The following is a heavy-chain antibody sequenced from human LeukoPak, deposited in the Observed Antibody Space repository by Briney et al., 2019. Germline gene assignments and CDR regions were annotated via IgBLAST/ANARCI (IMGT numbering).Heavy chain of an antibody. CDR3: ARGGYYGSGNDFRFDP. D-gene: IGHD3-10*01. V-gene: IGHV4-59*01. J-gene: IGHJ5*02. CDR1: GGSISSYY. CDR2: IYYSGST. Sequence: SETLSLTCTVSGGSISSYYWSWLRQPPGKGLEWIGYIYYSGSTNYNPSLKSRVTISVDTSKNQFSLKLTSVTAADTAVYFCARGGYYGSGNDFRFDPWGQGTLVTVSS.